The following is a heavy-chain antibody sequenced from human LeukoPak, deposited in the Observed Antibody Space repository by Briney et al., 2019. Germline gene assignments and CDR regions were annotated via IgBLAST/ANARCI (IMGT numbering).Heavy chain of an antibody. J-gene: IGHJ6*02. V-gene: IGHV5-51*01. Sequence: GGPLRLSCRGCGYIFNSYWIGWVRQMPGKGLEGLGIIYPGDSETKYRPSFQGQVTISADKSISTAYLQWSSLKASDTAMYYSARHRVVGWREDNYYGMDVWGQGATVTVSS. CDR3: ARHRVVGWREDNYYGMDV. CDR2: IYPGDSET. CDR1: GYIFNSYW. D-gene: IGHD5-24*01.